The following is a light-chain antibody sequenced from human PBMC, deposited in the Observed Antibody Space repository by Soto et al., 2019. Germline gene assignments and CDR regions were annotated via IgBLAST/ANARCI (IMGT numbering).Light chain of an antibody. CDR3: QQSGSSRT. J-gene: IGKJ1*01. CDR1: QSVSSTF. CDR2: DAS. Sequence: EIVLTQSTGTLSFSPGERATLSCRASQSVSSTFLAWYQQKPGQAPRLLIYDASSRATGIPDRFSGSGSGKEFTLTISRMDPEDFAVYYCQQSGSSRTFGHGTKVEL. V-gene: IGKV3-20*01.